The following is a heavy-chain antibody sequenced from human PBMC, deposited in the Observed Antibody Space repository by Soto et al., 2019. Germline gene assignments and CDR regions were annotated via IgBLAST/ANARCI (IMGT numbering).Heavy chain of an antibody. CDR1: GYTVTGYY. CDR2: INPNSGGT. D-gene: IGHD6-13*01. CDR3: ARGGIAAAGRYYYYGMEV. Sequence: ASVNVSCKASGYTVTGYYMHWVLQAPGQGLEWMGWINPNSGGTNYAQKFQGRVTMTRDTSISTAYMELSRLRSDDTAVYYCARGGIAAAGRYYYYGMEVWGQRTTVSVSS. J-gene: IGHJ6*01. V-gene: IGHV1-2*02.